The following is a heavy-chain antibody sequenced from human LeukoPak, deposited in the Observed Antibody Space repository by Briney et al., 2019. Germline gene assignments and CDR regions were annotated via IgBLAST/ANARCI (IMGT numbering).Heavy chain of an antibody. D-gene: IGHD3-22*01. J-gene: IGHJ4*02. CDR2: ISASIGST. CDR3: AKVKIYDSSGYYSHCFDY. Sequence: LSGGSLRLSCASSGFTFTNYAMGWARQAPGKGLELVSAISASIGSTYYADSVKGRFTISRDNSKNTLYLQMNNLRAEDTAVYYCAKVKIYDSSGYYSHCFDYWGQGTLVTVSS. V-gene: IGHV3-23*01. CDR1: GFTFTNYA.